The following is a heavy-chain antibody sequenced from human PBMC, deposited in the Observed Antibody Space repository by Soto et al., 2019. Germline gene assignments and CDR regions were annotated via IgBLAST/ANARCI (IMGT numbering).Heavy chain of an antibody. D-gene: IGHD2-21*01. CDR3: ARRLDHGDGMDL. J-gene: IGHJ6*02. CDR1: GITFRSFW. V-gene: IGHV3-74*01. Sequence: ELQLVESGGGLVQPGGSLRLSCVASGITFRSFWMQWVRQAPGKGLVWVSRINSDGRSTSYADFVKGRFTISRDYASNTLELAISSLRAADTAGYVCARRLDHGDGMDLGGQGTTFTVS. CDR2: INSDGRST.